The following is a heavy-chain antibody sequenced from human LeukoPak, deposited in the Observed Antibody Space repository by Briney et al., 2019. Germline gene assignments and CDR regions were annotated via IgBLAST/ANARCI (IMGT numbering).Heavy chain of an antibody. CDR1: GYSFTSYW. CDR3: ATADVLTGSLYDH. V-gene: IGHV5-10-1*01. D-gene: IGHD3-9*01. J-gene: IGHJ5*02. Sequence: GGSLRISCKASGYSFTSYWISWVRQMPGKGLEWVGRIDPSDSYTNYSPSFQGHVTISADKSISTAYLQWSSLKASDTAVYYCATADVLTGSLYDHWGQGTLVTVSS. CDR2: IDPSDSYT.